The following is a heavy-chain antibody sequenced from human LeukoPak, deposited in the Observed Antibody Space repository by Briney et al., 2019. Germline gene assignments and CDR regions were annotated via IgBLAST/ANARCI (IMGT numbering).Heavy chain of an antibody. J-gene: IGHJ1*01. CDR3: ARDSCSSTSCYFEYFQH. CDR1: GFTFSSYA. V-gene: IGHV3-30*04. Sequence: PGRSLRLSCAASGFTFSSYAMHWVRQAPGKGLEWVAVISYDGSNKYYADSVKGRFTNSRDNSKNTLYLQMNSLRAEDTAVYYCARDSCSSTSCYFEYFQHWGQGTLVTVSS. D-gene: IGHD2-2*01. CDR2: ISYDGSNK.